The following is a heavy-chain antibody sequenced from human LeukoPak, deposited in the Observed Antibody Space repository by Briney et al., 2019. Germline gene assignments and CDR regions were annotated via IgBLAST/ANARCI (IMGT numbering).Heavy chain of an antibody. J-gene: IGHJ6*03. CDR1: GYTFNSYD. D-gene: IGHD3-9*01. V-gene: IGHV1-8*02. CDR3: ARMARDDFDWLLGDYMDV. CDR2: MNPNSGNT. Sequence: ASVKVSCKASGYTFNSYDISWVLQATGQGLEWMGWMNPNSGNTGYAQKFQGRVTMTRNTSISTAYMELSSLRSEDTAVYYCARMARDDFDWLLGDYMDVWGKGTTVTVSS.